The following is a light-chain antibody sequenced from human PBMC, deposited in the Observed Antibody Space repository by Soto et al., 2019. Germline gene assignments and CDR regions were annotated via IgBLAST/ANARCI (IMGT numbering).Light chain of an antibody. CDR2: EVS. Sequence: QSALTQPASVSGSPGQSITISCTGTSSDVGGHKYVSWYQQHPDKAPKVLIFEVSNRPSGISNRFSGSKSGNTASLTISGLQAEDEADYYCCSSGGSPTYVFGTGTKLTVL. CDR1: SSDVGGHKY. V-gene: IGLV2-14*01. J-gene: IGLJ1*01. CDR3: CSSGGSPTYV.